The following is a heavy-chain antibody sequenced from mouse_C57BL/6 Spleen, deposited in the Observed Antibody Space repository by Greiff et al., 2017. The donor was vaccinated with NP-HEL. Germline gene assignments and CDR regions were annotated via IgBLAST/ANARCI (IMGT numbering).Heavy chain of an antibody. CDR1: GFSLTSYG. J-gene: IGHJ2*01. CDR2: IWRGGST. Sequence: VQLQQSGPGLVQPSQSLSITCTVSGFSLTSYGVHWVRQSPGKGLEWLGVIWRGGSTDYNAAFISRLSISKDNSKSQVFFKMNSLQADATAIYYCARNVGTGDYFDYWGQGTTLTVSS. V-gene: IGHV2-2*01. CDR3: ARNVGTGDYFDY. D-gene: IGHD3-1*01.